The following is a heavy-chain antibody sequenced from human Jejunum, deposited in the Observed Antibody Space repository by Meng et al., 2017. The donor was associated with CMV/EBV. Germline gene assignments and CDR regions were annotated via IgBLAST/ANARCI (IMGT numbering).Heavy chain of an antibody. V-gene: IGHV3-30*02. Sequence: VRQAPGKGLEWVALLRYDGSNKYYADSVTARFTISRDNSKSTLYLQMNSLRAEDTAVYYCAKDLVYCSSTSCYAPPPYYNYYGMDVWGQGTTVTVSS. J-gene: IGHJ6*02. CDR3: AKDLVYCSSTSCYAPPPYYNYYGMDV. D-gene: IGHD2-2*01. CDR2: LRYDGSNK.